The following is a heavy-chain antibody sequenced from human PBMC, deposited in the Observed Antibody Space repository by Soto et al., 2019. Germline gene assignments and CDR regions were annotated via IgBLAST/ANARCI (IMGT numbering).Heavy chain of an antibody. CDR1: GFTFSSYG. J-gene: IGHJ6*02. CDR2: IWYDGSNK. V-gene: IGHV3-33*01. CDR3: VRENYYYGVDV. Sequence: GGSLRLSCAASGFTFSSYGMHWVRQAPGKGLEWVAVIWYDGSNKYYADSVKGRFTISRDNSKNTLYLQMNSLRAEDTAVYYCVRENYYYGVDVWGHGTTVTVSS.